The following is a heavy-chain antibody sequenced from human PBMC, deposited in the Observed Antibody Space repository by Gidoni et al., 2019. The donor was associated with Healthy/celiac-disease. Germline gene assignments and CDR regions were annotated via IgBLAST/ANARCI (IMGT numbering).Heavy chain of an antibody. Sequence: QVPLVQSGAAVKKPGSSVTFSCKASGVTFSSYAISWVRQAPGQGLEWMGGIIPIFGTANYAQKFQGRVTITADKSTSTAYMELSSLRSEDTAVYYCARGAGTTGRYYYMDVWGKGTTVTVSS. J-gene: IGHJ6*03. CDR1: GVTFSSYA. D-gene: IGHD1-7*01. V-gene: IGHV1-69*06. CDR2: IIPIFGTA. CDR3: ARGAGTTGRYYYMDV.